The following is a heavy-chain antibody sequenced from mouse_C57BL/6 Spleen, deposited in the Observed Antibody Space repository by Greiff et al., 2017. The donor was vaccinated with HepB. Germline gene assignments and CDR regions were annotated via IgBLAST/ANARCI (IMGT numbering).Heavy chain of an antibody. CDR3: ARSRGYYFDY. V-gene: IGHV1-64*01. CDR1: GYTFTSYW. CDR2: IHPNSGST. J-gene: IGHJ2*01. Sequence: VQVQQSGAELVKPGASVKLSCKASGYTFTSYWMHWVKQRPGQGLEWIGMIHPNSGSTNYNEKFKSKATLTVDKSSSTAYMQLSSLTSEDSAVYYCARSRGYYFDYWGQGTTLTVSS.